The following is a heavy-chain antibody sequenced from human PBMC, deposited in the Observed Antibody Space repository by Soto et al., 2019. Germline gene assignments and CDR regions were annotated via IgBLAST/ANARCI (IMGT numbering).Heavy chain of an antibody. D-gene: IGHD3-3*01. CDR2: ISGDASTT. V-gene: IGHV3-74*01. CDR1: GFTFSNYW. Sequence: PGGSLRLSCAASGFTFSNYWVHWVRQVPGKGLVWVSRISGDASTTHYADFAKGRFTISRDNAKNTVYLQMDSLRVEDTAVYYCARRVWSGGFCDFWGQGILVTVSS. J-gene: IGHJ4*02. CDR3: ARRVWSGGFCDF.